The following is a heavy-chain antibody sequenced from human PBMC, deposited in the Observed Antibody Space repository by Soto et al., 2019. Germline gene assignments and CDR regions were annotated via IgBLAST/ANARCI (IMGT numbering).Heavy chain of an antibody. V-gene: IGHV3-53*04. Sequence: GGSLRLSCAASGFTVSSNYMSWVRQAPGKGLEWVSVIYSGGSTYYADSVKGRFTISRHNSKNTLYLQMNSLRAEDTAVYYCAREYCSGGSCYSYWGQGTLVTVSS. J-gene: IGHJ4*02. CDR1: GFTVSSNY. CDR2: IYSGGST. CDR3: AREYCSGGSCYSY. D-gene: IGHD2-15*01.